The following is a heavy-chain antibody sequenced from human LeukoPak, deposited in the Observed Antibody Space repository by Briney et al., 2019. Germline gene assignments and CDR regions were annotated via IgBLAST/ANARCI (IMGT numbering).Heavy chain of an antibody. V-gene: IGHV1-2*02. CDR2: INLNSGGT. CDR3: ARDRVTTNTPYFDY. D-gene: IGHD4-17*01. Sequence: ASVKVSCKTSGFTFTGYYMHWVRQAPGQGLEWMGWINLNSGGTNYAQEFQGRVTMTRDTSISTAYMELSRLTSDDTAVYYCARDRVTTNTPYFDYWGQGTLVTVSS. CDR1: GFTFTGYY. J-gene: IGHJ4*02.